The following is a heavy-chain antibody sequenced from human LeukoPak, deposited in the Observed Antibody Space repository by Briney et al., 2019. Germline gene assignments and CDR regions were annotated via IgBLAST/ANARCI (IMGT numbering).Heavy chain of an antibody. V-gene: IGHV3-74*01. Sequence: GGSLRLSCAASGFTFSSYAMSWVRQAPGKGLLWVSRIYTDGRTTSYADSVKGRFTISRDNAKNRLYLQMNSLRGEDTAVYYCARGRGYTYANDYWGQGTLVTVSS. CDR2: IYTDGRTT. D-gene: IGHD5-18*01. CDR3: ARGRGYTYANDY. CDR1: GFTFSSYA. J-gene: IGHJ4*02.